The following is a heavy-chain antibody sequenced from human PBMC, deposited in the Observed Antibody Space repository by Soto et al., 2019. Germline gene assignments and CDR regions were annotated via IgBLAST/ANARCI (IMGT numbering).Heavy chain of an antibody. D-gene: IGHD3-3*01. Sequence: ASVKVSCKASGYTFTSYGISWVRQAPGQGLEWMGIINPNGGSTSYAQKFQGRVTMTRDTSTSTVYMELSSLRSEDTAVYYCARGRRDFGEMDVWGKGTTVTVSS. CDR3: ARGRRDFGEMDV. V-gene: IGHV1-46*03. CDR1: GYTFTSYG. CDR2: INPNGGST. J-gene: IGHJ6*04.